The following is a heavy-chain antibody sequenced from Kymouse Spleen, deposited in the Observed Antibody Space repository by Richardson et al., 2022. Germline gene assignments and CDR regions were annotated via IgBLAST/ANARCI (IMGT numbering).Heavy chain of an antibody. D-gene: IGHD7-27*02. J-gene: IGHJ6*02. V-gene: IGHV4-39*01. Sequence: QLQLQESGPGLVKPSETLSLTCTVSGGSISSSSYYWGWIRQPPGKGLEWIGSIYYSGSTYYNPSLKSRVTISVDTSKNQFSLKLSSVTAADTAVYYCAVTGGSHYYYYYGMDVWGQGTTVTVSS. CDR2: IYYSGST. CDR1: GGSISSSSYY. CDR3: AVTGGSHYYYYYGMDV.